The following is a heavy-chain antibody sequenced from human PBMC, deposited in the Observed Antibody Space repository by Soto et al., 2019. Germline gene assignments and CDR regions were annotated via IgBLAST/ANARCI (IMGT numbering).Heavy chain of an antibody. V-gene: IGHV1-3*01. CDR2: INAGNGNT. D-gene: IGHD6-13*01. Sequence: ASVKVSCKASGYTSTSYAMHWGRQAPGQRLEWMGWINAGNGNTKYSQKFQGRVTITRDTSASTAYMELSSLRSEDTAVYYCARVVWYSSSWYLGGFAFDIWGQGTMVTVSS. CDR1: GYTSTSYA. CDR3: ARVVWYSSSWYLGGFAFDI. J-gene: IGHJ3*02.